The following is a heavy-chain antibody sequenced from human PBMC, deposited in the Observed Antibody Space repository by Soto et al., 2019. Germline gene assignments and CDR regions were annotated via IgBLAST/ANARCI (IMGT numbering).Heavy chain of an antibody. CDR1: GFTFSSYG. D-gene: IGHD4-17*01. CDR2: IWYDGNNK. Sequence: QVQLVEAGGGVVQPGRSLRLSCAASGFTFSSYGMHWVRQAPGKGLEWVAVIWYDGNNKYFADSVKGRFSISRDNSKNTLYLEMNSRRAEDTAVYYCARELNTVTTRDAFDIWGQGTMVTVSS. J-gene: IGHJ3*02. CDR3: ARELNTVTTRDAFDI. V-gene: IGHV3-33*01.